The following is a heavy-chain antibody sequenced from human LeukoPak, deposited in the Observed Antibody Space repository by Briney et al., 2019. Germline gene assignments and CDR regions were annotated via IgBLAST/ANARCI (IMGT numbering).Heavy chain of an antibody. CDR3: ARDRARYCSGGTCPRAFDI. J-gene: IGHJ3*02. Sequence: PGGSLGLSCATSGFTSNIYAMSWVRHTPGKGLEWVSAISGSGGTTYYADSVKGRFTVSRDHPKNTLYLQMNGLRGDDTAVYYCARDRARYCSGGTCPRAFDIWGQGTMVTVSS. CDR1: GFTSNIYA. CDR2: ISGSGGTT. V-gene: IGHV3-23*01. D-gene: IGHD2-15*01.